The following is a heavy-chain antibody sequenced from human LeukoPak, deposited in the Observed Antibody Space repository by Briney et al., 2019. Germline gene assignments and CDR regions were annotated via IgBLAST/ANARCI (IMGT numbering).Heavy chain of an antibody. CDR1: GGTFSSYA. CDR3: ARVRVTAMVRNYYFDY. CDR2: IIPIFGTA. Sequence: SVKVSCKASGGTFSSYAISWVRQAPGQGLEWMGGIIPIFGTANYAQKFQGRVTITADESTSTAYMELSSQRSEDTAVYYCARVRVTAMVRNYYFDYWGQGTLVTVSS. V-gene: IGHV1-69*13. D-gene: IGHD5-18*01. J-gene: IGHJ4*02.